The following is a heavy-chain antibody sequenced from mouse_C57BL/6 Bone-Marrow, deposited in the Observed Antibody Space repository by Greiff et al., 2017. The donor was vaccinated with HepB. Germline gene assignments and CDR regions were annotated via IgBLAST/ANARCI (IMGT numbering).Heavy chain of an antibody. Sequence: VQLQQPGAELVRPGTSVKLSCKASGYTFTSYWMHWVKQRPGQGLEWIGVIDPSDSYTNYNQKFKGKATLTVDTSSSTAYMQLSSLTSEDSAVYYCVPIYYYGSSPSWFAYWGQGTLVTVSA. CDR2: IDPSDSYT. CDR3: VPIYYYGSSPSWFAY. J-gene: IGHJ3*01. CDR1: GYTFTSYW. V-gene: IGHV1-59*01. D-gene: IGHD1-1*01.